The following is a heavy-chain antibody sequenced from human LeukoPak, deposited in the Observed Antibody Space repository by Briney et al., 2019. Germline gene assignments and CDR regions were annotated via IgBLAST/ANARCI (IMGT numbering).Heavy chain of an antibody. CDR3: ARDYRGGWNDY. V-gene: IGHV3-7*01. J-gene: IGHJ4*02. CDR1: GFTFSSYW. D-gene: IGHD1-26*01. Sequence: GGSLRLSCAASGFTFSSYWMSWVRQAPGKGLECVAKINEDGSEKHYVDSVRGRFTISRDNAKNSFYLQMNSLRVEDTAVYYCARDYRGGWNDYWGQGTLVTVSS. CDR2: INEDGSEK.